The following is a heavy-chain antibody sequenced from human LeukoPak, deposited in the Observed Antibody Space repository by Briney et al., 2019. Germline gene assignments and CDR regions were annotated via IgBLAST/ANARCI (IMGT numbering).Heavy chain of an antibody. J-gene: IGHJ3*02. CDR2: INPNSGGT. CDR3: ARDAVDTAMAPYDAFDI. CDR1: GYTFTGYY. V-gene: IGHV1-2*02. D-gene: IGHD5-18*01. Sequence: ASVKVSCKASGYTFTGYYMHWVRQAPGQGLEWMGWINPNSGGTNYAQKFQGRVTMNRDTSISTAYMELRRLRDDETGVDYCARDAVDTAMAPYDAFDIWGQGTMVTVSS.